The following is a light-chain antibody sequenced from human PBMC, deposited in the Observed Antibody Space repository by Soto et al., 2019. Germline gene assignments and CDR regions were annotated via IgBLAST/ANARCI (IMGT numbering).Light chain of an antibody. CDR2: AAS. CDR3: QASYSLPPWM. CDR1: QSISNH. Sequence: DIQMTQSPSSLSASLGDRVTVTCRASQSISNHLNWYQQKPGKAPKLLIYAASNLHSGVQSRFSGSGSGTDFTLTISSLQLEDFTTYYCQASYSLPPWMFGPGTHVHI. V-gene: IGKV1-39*01. J-gene: IGKJ3*01.